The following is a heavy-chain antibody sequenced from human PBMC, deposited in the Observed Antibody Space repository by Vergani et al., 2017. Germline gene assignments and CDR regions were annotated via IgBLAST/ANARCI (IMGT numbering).Heavy chain of an antibody. Sequence: EVQLVQSGAEVKKPGESLKISCQISGYSFTHYWIGWVRQMPGKGLEWMGIIHPADSHTRYSPSFQGQVTISVDKSISTAYLQRSSLRASDSAMYYCARLYGRDSSGSKYFDYWGQGTLVTVSS. V-gene: IGHV5-51*01. CDR1: GYSFTHYW. J-gene: IGHJ4*02. CDR2: IHPADSHT. CDR3: ARLYGRDSSGSKYFDY. D-gene: IGHD3-22*01.